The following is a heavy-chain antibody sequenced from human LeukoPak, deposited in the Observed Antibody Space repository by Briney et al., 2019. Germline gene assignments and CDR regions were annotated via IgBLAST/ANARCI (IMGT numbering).Heavy chain of an antibody. V-gene: IGHV4-59*01. CDR2: IYYSGST. Sequence: SETLSLTCTVSGGSISSYYWSWIRQPPGKGLEWIGYIYYSGSTNYNPSLKSRVTISVDTSKNQFSLELSSVTAADTAVYYCARAEYSSGWLFDYWGQGTLVTVSS. J-gene: IGHJ4*02. CDR1: GGSISSYY. D-gene: IGHD6-19*01. CDR3: ARAEYSSGWLFDY.